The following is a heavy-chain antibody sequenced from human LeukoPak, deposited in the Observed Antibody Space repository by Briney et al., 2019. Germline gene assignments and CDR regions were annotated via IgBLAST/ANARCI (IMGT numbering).Heavy chain of an antibody. J-gene: IGHJ4*02. V-gene: IGHV3-23*01. D-gene: IGHD6-19*01. CDR3: AKERIAVAGRVLSDY. CDR2: ISGSGGST. CDR1: GFPFSDAW. Sequence: PGGSLRLSCAAPGFPFSDAWMSWVRQAPGKGLEWVSAISGSGGSTYYADSVKGRFTISRDNSKNTLYLQMNSLRAEDTAVYYCAKERIAVAGRVLSDYWGQGTLVTVSS.